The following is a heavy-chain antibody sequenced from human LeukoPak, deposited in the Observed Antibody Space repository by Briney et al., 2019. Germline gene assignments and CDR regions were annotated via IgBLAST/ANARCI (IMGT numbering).Heavy chain of an antibody. V-gene: IGHV3-74*01. Sequence: GGSLRLSCAASGFTFSSFWMHWVRQVPGKGLVWVSGINSDGSTTSYADSVKGRFAISRDNAKNTLYLQMNSLRAEDTALYYCARGGYGAHMGWGQGTLVTVSS. CDR1: GFTFSSFW. CDR2: INSDGSTT. D-gene: IGHD4-17*01. J-gene: IGHJ4*02. CDR3: ARGGYGAHMG.